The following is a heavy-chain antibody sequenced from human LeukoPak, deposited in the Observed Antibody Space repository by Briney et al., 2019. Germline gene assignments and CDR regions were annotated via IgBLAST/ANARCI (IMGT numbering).Heavy chain of an antibody. D-gene: IGHD6-6*01. V-gene: IGHV1-8*01. CDR2: MNPNSGNT. CDR1: GYTFTSYD. CDR3: ARTPPGSSSYAY. Sequence: GASVKVSCKASGYTFTSYDINWVRQATGQGLEWMGWMNPNSGNTGYAQKFQGRVTMTRNTSISTAYMELSSLRSGDTAVYYCARTPPGSSSYAYWGQGTLVTVSS. J-gene: IGHJ4*02.